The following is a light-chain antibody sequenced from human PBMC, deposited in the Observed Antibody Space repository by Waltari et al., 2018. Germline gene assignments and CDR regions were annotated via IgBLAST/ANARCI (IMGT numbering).Light chain of an antibody. V-gene: IGKV3-20*01. J-gene: IGKJ1*01. CDR1: QSVSKY. CDR3: QKYVSLPAT. Sequence: EVVLTQSPCSLSSSPGERATLSCRASQSVSKYLAWYQQKPGQAPRLLIYDASTRATGIPDRFSGSGSGTDFSLTISRLEPEDFAVYYCQKYVSLPATFGQGTKVEIK. CDR2: DAS.